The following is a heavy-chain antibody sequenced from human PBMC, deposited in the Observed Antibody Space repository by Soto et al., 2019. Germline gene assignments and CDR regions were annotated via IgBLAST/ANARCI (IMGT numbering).Heavy chain of an antibody. J-gene: IGHJ4*02. Sequence: SETLSLTCTVSGGSISSYYWSWIRQPPGKGLEWIGYIYYSGSTNYNPSLKSRVTISVDTSKNQLSLRLSSVTAADTAVYYCARGKGYCSSTGCYIYDYWGQGTLVTVSS. CDR2: IYYSGST. CDR3: ARGKGYCSSTGCYIYDY. V-gene: IGHV4-59*01. D-gene: IGHD2-2*02. CDR1: GGSISSYY.